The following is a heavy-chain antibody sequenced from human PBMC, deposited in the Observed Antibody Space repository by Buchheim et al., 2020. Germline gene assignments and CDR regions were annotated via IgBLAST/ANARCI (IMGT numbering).Heavy chain of an antibody. J-gene: IGHJ4*02. Sequence: VQLVETGGGVVQPGRSLRLSCAASGFTFSSHAMHWVRQAPGKGLEWVANIKQDGSEKYYVDSVKGRFTISRDNAKNSLYLQMNSLRAEDTAVYYCARAVYSSSWTYFDYWGQGTL. CDR1: GFTFSSHA. CDR2: IKQDGSEK. V-gene: IGHV3-7*01. CDR3: ARAVYSSSWTYFDY. D-gene: IGHD6-13*01.